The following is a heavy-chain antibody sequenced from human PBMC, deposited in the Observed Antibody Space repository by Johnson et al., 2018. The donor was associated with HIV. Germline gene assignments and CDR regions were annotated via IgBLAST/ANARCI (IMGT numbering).Heavy chain of an antibody. Sequence: QVLLVESGGGVVQPGGSLTLSCVTSGFVFSDYVMHWVRQAPGKGLDWVTFIRYDGSNKYYADSVKGRFTISRDNSKNTLYLQMNSLRAEDTAVYYCAKGDCSGGSCYSFTDAFDIWGQGTMVTVSS. V-gene: IGHV3-30*02. CDR1: GFVFSDYV. D-gene: IGHD2-15*01. CDR2: IRYDGSNK. CDR3: AKGDCSGGSCYSFTDAFDI. J-gene: IGHJ3*02.